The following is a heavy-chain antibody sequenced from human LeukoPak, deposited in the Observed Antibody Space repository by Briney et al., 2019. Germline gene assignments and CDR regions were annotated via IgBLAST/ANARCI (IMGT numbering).Heavy chain of an antibody. J-gene: IGHJ4*02. Sequence: GSSVKVSCKASGGTFSSYAISWVRQAPGQGLEWMGGIIPIFGTANYAQKFQGRVTITAAESTSTAYMELSSLRSEDTAVYYCARGPSYYYDSSGYSTWGQGTLVTVSS. V-gene: IGHV1-69*01. CDR3: ARGPSYYYDSSGYST. CDR1: GGTFSSYA. D-gene: IGHD3-22*01. CDR2: IIPIFGTA.